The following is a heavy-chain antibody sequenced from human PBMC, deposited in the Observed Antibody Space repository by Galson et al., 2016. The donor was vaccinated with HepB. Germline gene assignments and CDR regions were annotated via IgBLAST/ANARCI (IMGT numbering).Heavy chain of an antibody. CDR1: GFTFINYG. J-gene: IGHJ6*02. V-gene: IGHV3-30*03. Sequence: SLRLSCAASGFTFINYGMHWVRQPPGKGLQWVAAISFNEDKKFYLDSVRGRFTVSRDSSKNTLYLQLNTLRPDDTAVYFCARGDYGSSFYYGMDVWGQGTTVTVSS. CDR2: ISFNEDKK. D-gene: IGHD4-17*01. CDR3: ARGDYGSSFYYGMDV.